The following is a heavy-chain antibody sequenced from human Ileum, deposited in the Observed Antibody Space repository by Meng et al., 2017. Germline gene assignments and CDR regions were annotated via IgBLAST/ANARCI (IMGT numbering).Heavy chain of an antibody. Sequence: QLRLQESGPGLVKPSETQARKCSVSSGSFTNNNYYWVWIRRPPGKGLEWIGSIYYGGSTYYNPSLKSRVTISVDTSTNQFSLKLISVTAADTAVYYCARRAHYGDPPRWGQGTLVTVSS. J-gene: IGHJ4*02. CDR1: SGSFTNNNYY. V-gene: IGHV4-39*01. D-gene: IGHD4-17*01. CDR3: ARRAHYGDPPR. CDR2: IYYGGST.